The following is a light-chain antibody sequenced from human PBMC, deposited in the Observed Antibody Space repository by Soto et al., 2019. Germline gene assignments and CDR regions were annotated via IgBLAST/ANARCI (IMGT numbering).Light chain of an antibody. CDR1: RSNIGSNF. Sequence: QSVLTQPPSASGTPGQRVPFSCSGSRSNIGSNFVYWYQQLPGTAPKLLIYRNNQRPSGVPDRFSGSKSGTSASLAISGRRSEDEADYYCAAWDVRLTSYVFGTGTKLTVL. CDR3: AAWDVRLTSYV. CDR2: RNN. V-gene: IGLV1-47*01. J-gene: IGLJ1*01.